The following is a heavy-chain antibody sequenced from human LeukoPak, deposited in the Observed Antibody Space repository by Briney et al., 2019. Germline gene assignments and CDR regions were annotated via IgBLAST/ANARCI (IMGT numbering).Heavy chain of an antibody. V-gene: IGHV3-23*01. CDR1: GFTFSSYA. Sequence: GGSLRLSCAASGFTFSSYAMSWVRQAPGKGLEWVSAISGSGGSTYYTDSVKGRFTISRDNSKNTLYLQMDSLRAEDTAVYYCAKAVDTAMVRGAFDIWGQGTMVTVSS. J-gene: IGHJ3*02. D-gene: IGHD5-18*01. CDR2: ISGSGGST. CDR3: AKAVDTAMVRGAFDI.